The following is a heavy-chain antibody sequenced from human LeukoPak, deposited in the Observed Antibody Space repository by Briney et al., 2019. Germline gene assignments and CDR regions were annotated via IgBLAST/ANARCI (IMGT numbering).Heavy chain of an antibody. CDR3: ARAGWFGELPLDY. V-gene: IGHV1-3*01. CDR2: INAGNGNT. CDR1: GYTFTSYA. D-gene: IGHD3-10*01. Sequence: ASVKVSCKASGYTFTSYAMHWVRQAPGQRLEWMGWINAGNGNTKYSQKFQGRVTITRDTSASTAYMEPSSLRSEDTAVYYCARAGWFGELPLDYWGQGTLVTVSS. J-gene: IGHJ4*02.